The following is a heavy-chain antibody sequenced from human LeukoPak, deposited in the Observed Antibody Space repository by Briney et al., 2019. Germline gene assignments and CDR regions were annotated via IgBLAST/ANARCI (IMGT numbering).Heavy chain of an antibody. D-gene: IGHD3-3*01. CDR3: ARVGLGITTFGVVKNAFDI. V-gene: IGHV3-7*01. CDR2: IKQDGSEK. Sequence: GGSLRLSCAASGFTFSSYWMSWVRQAPGKGLEWVANIKQDGSEKYYVDSVKGRFTISRDNAKNSLYLQMDSLRAEDTAVYYCARVGLGITTFGVVKNAFDIWGQGTMVTVSS. CDR1: GFTFSSYW. J-gene: IGHJ3*02.